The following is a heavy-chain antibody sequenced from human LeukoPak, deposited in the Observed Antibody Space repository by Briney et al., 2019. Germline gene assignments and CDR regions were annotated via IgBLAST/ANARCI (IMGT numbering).Heavy chain of an antibody. CDR2: IRYDGTNK. CDR3: ARGLYFGGVVYYYYYMDV. D-gene: IGHD2/OR15-2a*01. Sequence: PGGSLRLSCAASGFTFTSYGMHWVRQAPGKGLEWVAFIRYDGTNKYYADSVKGRFTISRDNSKNTLYLQMNSLRAEDTAVYYCARGLYFGGVVYYYYYMDVWGKGTTVTVSS. CDR1: GFTFTSYG. J-gene: IGHJ6*03. V-gene: IGHV3-30*02.